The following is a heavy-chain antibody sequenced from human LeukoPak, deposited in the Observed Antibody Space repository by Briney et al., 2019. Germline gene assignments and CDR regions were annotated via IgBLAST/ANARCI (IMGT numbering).Heavy chain of an antibody. CDR1: GFTFSSYW. V-gene: IGHV3-74*03. J-gene: IGHJ4*02. CDR3: ATAQRYTSFSSDFDY. CDR2: INSDGTST. Sequence: GGSLRLSCAASGFTFSSYWMHWVRQAPGKGLVWVSRINSDGTSTMFADSVKGRFTISRDNAKNTLYLQMNSLRDEDTAVYYCATAQRYTSFSSDFDYWGQGILVNVSS. D-gene: IGHD2/OR15-2a*01.